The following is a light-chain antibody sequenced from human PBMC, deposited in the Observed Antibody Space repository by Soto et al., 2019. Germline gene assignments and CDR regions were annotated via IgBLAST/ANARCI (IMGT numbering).Light chain of an antibody. J-gene: IGLJ2*01. CDR1: SSDVGGYNY. CDR3: SSYTSANTLV. CDR2: EVS. Sequence: QSALTQPASVSGSPGQSITISCTGTSSDVGGYNYVSWYQQHPGKAPKLMIYEVSNRPSGIAIRFSGSKSGNTASLTISGLQAEDEDDYYCSSYTSANTLVFGGGTKLTVL. V-gene: IGLV2-14*01.